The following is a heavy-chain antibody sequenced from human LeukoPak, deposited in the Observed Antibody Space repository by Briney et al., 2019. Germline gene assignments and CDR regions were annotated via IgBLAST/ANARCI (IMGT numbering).Heavy chain of an antibody. J-gene: IGHJ4*02. CDR3: ARGGHRQKEF. Sequence: GGSLRLSCAASGFTFSSYEMNWVRQAPGKGLEWVSYISSSGSTIYYADSVKGRFTVSRDNAKNSLYLQMSSLRAEDTAVYYCARGGHRQKEFWGQGTLVTVSP. CDR2: ISSSGSTI. V-gene: IGHV3-48*03. D-gene: IGHD3-10*01. CDR1: GFTFSSYE.